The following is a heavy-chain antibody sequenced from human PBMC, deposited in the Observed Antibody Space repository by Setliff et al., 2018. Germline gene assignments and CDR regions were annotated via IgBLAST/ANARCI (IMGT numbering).Heavy chain of an antibody. V-gene: IGHV4-34*01. CDR3: ARVRYVFWSGSIDY. CDR1: GGSFSGYY. CDR2: INHSGST. J-gene: IGHJ4*02. Sequence: PSETLSLTCAVYGGSFSGYYWSWIRQPPGKGLEWIGEINHSGSTHYNPSLKSRVTISVDTSKNQFSLKLSSVTAADTAVYYCARVRYVFWSGSIDYWGQGTLVTVSS. D-gene: IGHD3-3*01.